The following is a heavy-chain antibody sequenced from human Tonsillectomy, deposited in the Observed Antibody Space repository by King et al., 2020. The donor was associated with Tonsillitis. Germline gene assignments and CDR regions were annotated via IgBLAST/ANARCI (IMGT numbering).Heavy chain of an antibody. CDR3: ARDGRGYDAGMDV. V-gene: IGHV3-33*05. Sequence: VQLVQSGGGVVQPGRSLRLSCAASGFTFSSYGMHWVRQAPGKGLEWVAVISYDGSNKYYADSVKGRFTISRDNSKNTLYLQMNSLRAEDTALYYCARDGRGYDAGMDVWGPGTTVTVSS. CDR1: GFTFSSYG. CDR2: ISYDGSNK. D-gene: IGHD6-13*01. J-gene: IGHJ6*02.